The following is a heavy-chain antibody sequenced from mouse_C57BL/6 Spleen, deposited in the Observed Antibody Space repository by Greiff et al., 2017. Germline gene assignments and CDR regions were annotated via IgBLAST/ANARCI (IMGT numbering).Heavy chain of an antibody. CDR1: GYTFTDYY. Sequence: EVQLQQSGPELVKPGASVKISCKASGYTFTDYYMNWVKQSHGKSLEWIGDINPNNGGTSYNQKFKGKATLTVDKSSSTAYMELRSLTSEDSAVYYCARDYGSKGDFDYWGQGTTLTVSS. CDR2: INPNNGGT. D-gene: IGHD1-1*01. CDR3: ARDYGSKGDFDY. J-gene: IGHJ2*01. V-gene: IGHV1-26*01.